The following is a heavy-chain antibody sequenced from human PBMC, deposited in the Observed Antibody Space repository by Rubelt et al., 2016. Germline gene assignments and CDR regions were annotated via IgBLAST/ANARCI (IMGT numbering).Heavy chain of an antibody. CDR3: ARQAAYVGEEDC. J-gene: IGHJ4*02. CDR1: GFTVSNNY. CDR2: IYSGGNT. D-gene: IGHD1-26*01. V-gene: IGHV3-66*04. Sequence: EVQLVESGGGLVQPGGSLRLSCAASGFTVSNNYMSWVRQAPGKGLEWGSIIYSGGNTYSADSVKGRFTISRDNSKNTLYLQMNNLRVEDTAVYDCARQAAYVGEEDCWGQGPLVTVSS.